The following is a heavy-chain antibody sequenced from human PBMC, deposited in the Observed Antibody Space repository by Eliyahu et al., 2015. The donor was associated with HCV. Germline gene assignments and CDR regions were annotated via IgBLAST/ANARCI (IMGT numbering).Heavy chain of an antibody. D-gene: IGHD5-18*01. Sequence: QVQLVQSGAEVKKPGASVKVSCKTSGYTFTSYAMHWVRQAPGQRLEWMGWINAGTGNTKYSQTFQDRVTITRDTSASTAYMDLSSLSSEDTAVYYCARDGVTGYSNGLGGMDVWGQGTTVTVSS. V-gene: IGHV1-3*01. CDR2: INAGTGNT. CDR1: GYTFTSYA. J-gene: IGHJ6*02. CDR3: ARDGVTGYSNGLGGMDV.